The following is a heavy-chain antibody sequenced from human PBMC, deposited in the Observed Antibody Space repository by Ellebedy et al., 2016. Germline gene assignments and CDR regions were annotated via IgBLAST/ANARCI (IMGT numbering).Heavy chain of an antibody. D-gene: IGHD1-1*01. CDR1: GFTFSSYA. CDR3: AISVTTRRAFDI. Sequence: GGSLRLXXAASGFTFSSYAMSWVRQAPGKGLEWVSAISGSGGSTYYADSVKGRFTISRDNSKNTLYLQMNSLRAEDAAVYYCAISVTTRRAFDIWGQGTMVTVSS. V-gene: IGHV3-23*01. J-gene: IGHJ3*02. CDR2: ISGSGGST.